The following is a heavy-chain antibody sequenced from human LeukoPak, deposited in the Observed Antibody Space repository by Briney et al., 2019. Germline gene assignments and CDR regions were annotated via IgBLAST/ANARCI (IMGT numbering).Heavy chain of an antibody. Sequence: ASVKVSCKASGYTFTSYGISWVRQAPGQGLEWMGGIIPIFGTANYAQKFQGRVTITTDESTSTAYMELSSLRSEDTAVYYCARAVPYYDFWSGYLYWGQGTLVTVSS. CDR3: ARAVPYYDFWSGYLY. D-gene: IGHD3-3*01. J-gene: IGHJ4*02. CDR2: IIPIFGTA. CDR1: GYTFTSYG. V-gene: IGHV1-69*05.